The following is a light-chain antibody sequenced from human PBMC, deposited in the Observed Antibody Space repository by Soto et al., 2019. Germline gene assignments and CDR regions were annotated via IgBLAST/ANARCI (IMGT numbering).Light chain of an antibody. CDR1: QTISDSYNNRNY. V-gene: IGKV4-1*01. CDR2: WAS. Sequence: IAMKHPPENVCGSRWSPSAINCKSSQTISDSYNNRNYLAWYQQKPGQPPKLFIYWASIRESGVPDRFSGSGTGRDFTLTVCSLQAADEAVFYCQKYYSSFPGNFGGGTRLEIK. J-gene: IGKJ5*01. CDR3: QKYYSSFPGN.